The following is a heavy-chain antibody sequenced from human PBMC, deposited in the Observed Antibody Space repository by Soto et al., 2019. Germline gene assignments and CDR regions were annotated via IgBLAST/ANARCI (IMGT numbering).Heavy chain of an antibody. J-gene: IGHJ4*02. D-gene: IGHD3-10*01. CDR3: ARERSSGSYPYPDY. Sequence: QVQLVQSGAEVKKPGASVKVSCKASGYTFTSYDINWVRQATGQGLEWMGWMNPNSGNTGYAQKFQGRVTMTKNTSISTAYMELSSLRSEDTAVYFCARERSSGSYPYPDYWGQGTLVTVSS. CDR2: MNPNSGNT. V-gene: IGHV1-8*01. CDR1: GYTFTSYD.